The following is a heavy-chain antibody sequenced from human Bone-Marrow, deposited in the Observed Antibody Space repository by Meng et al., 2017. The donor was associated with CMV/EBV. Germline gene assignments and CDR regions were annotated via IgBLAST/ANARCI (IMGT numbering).Heavy chain of an antibody. Sequence: GESLKISCAASGFTVSSNYMSWVRQAPGKGLEWASVIYSGGSTYYADSVKGRFTISRDNSKNTLYLQMNSLRAEDTAVYYCARESRVLHWGQGTLVTVSS. CDR2: IYSGGST. CDR3: ARESRVLH. J-gene: IGHJ4*02. D-gene: IGHD3-10*01. V-gene: IGHV3-66*01. CDR1: GFTVSSNY.